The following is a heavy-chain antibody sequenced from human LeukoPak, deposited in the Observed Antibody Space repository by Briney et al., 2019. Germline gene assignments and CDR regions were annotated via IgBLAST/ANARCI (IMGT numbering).Heavy chain of an antibody. CDR2: ISSGSTYI. J-gene: IGHJ4*02. Sequence: PGGSLRLSCAASGFTFSSYSMNWVRQAPGKGLEWVSSISSGSTYIYYADSVKGRFTIARDNAKNSLYLQLNSLRAEDTAVYYCARGPKTIGAAGKGYFDCWGQGTLVTVSS. D-gene: IGHD6-13*01. V-gene: IGHV3-21*01. CDR1: GFTFSSYS. CDR3: ARGPKTIGAAGKGYFDC.